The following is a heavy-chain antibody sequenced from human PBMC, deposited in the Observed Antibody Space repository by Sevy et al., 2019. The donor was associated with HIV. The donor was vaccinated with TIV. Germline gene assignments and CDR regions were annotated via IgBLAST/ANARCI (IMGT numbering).Heavy chain of an antibody. CDR3: GRAGQYYYGSGNDSYG. J-gene: IGHJ4*02. D-gene: IGHD3-10*01. Sequence: GGSLRLSCAVSGFTVSNNYMTWVRQAPGKGLEWVSVIYSGGRTEYADSVKGRFSISRNNSKNTLYVQMNSLRVEDTAEYYCGRAGQYYYGSGNDSYGWGQGTLVTVSS. V-gene: IGHV3-53*01. CDR2: IYSGGRT. CDR1: GFTVSNNY.